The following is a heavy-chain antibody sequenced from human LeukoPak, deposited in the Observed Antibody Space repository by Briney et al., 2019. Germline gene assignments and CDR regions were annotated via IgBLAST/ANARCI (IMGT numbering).Heavy chain of an antibody. D-gene: IGHD3-22*01. J-gene: IGHJ5*02. CDR2: INPNSGGT. CDR1: GYTLTGYY. V-gene: IGHV1-2*02. Sequence: ASVKVSCKPSGYTLTGYYTRWVRQAPGQRLGWVGWINPNSGGTNYAPKFQGRGTMTRDASISTAYMELSRLGSVDTAVYYCARGPYYYDSSGLNWFDPWGQGTLVTVSS. CDR3: ARGPYYYDSSGLNWFDP.